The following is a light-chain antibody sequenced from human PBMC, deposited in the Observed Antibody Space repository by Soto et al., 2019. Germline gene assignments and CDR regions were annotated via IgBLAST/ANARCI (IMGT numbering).Light chain of an antibody. V-gene: IGKV1-5*01. CDR3: QQYNSYRRT. CDR1: QSISSW. Sequence: DIQMTQSPSTLSASVGDRVTITCRASQSISSWLAWYQQKPGKAPKLLIYDASSLESGAPSRFSGSGSGATFPLTTGRPPPDDVATYCSQQYNSYRRTLSGWTKWAI. J-gene: IGKJ4*01. CDR2: DAS.